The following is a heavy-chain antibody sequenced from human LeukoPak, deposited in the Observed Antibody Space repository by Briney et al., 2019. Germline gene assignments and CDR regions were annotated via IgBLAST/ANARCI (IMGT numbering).Heavy chain of an antibody. J-gene: IGHJ4*02. CDR2: ISGSGSTI. V-gene: IGHV3-48*03. CDR3: ARERVVRFDY. CDR1: AFTFSSYE. Sequence: GGSLRLSCVASAFTFSSYEMNWVRQAPGKGLEWVSYISGSGSTIYYADSVKGRFTISRDNAKNSLYLQMNSLRAEDTAVYYCARERVVRFDYWGQGTLVTVSS. D-gene: IGHD3-16*02.